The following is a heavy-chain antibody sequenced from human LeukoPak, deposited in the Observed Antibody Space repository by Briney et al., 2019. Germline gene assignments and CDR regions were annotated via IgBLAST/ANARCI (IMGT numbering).Heavy chain of an antibody. CDR3: TTDLPYDSSGYQP. Sequence: PGGSLRLSCAASGFTSSNAWMSWVRQAPGKGLEWVGRIKSKTDGGTTDYAAPVKGRFTISRDDSKNTLYLQMNSLKTEDTAVYYCTTDLPYDSSGYQPWGQGTLVTVSS. V-gene: IGHV3-15*01. D-gene: IGHD3-22*01. J-gene: IGHJ5*02. CDR2: IKSKTDGGTT. CDR1: GFTSSNAW.